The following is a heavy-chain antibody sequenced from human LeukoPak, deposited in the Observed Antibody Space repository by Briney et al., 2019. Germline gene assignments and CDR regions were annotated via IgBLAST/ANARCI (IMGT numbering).Heavy chain of an antibody. Sequence: SSETLSLTCAVYGGSFSGYYWSWIRQPPGKGLEWIGEINHSGSTNYNPSLKSRVTISVDTSKNQFSLKLSSVTAADTAVYYCARGALPAALDPWGQGTLVTVSS. D-gene: IGHD2-2*01. J-gene: IGHJ5*02. CDR1: GGSFSGYY. V-gene: IGHV4-34*01. CDR2: INHSGST. CDR3: ARGALPAALDP.